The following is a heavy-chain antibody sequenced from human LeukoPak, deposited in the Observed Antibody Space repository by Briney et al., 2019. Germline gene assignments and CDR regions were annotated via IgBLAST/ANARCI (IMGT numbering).Heavy chain of an antibody. Sequence: SETLSLTCTVSGYSISSGHYWGWIRLALGKGLEWIASIYHSGSADYNPSLKSRATISLDTSKNQFSLKLKSVTAADTAVYYCAGESSGVRDPRIVVVTAIPRSGNAFDIWGQGTMVTVSS. D-gene: IGHD2-21*02. CDR1: GYSISSGHY. CDR3: AGESSGVRDPRIVVVTAIPRSGNAFDI. J-gene: IGHJ3*02. CDR2: IYHSGSA. V-gene: IGHV4-38-2*02.